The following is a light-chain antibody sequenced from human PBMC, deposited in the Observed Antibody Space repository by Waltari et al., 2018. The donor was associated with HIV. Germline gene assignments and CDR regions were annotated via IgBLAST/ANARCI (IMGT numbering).Light chain of an antibody. CDR1: SSNIGSNY. CDR3: AAWDDSLRGFYV. Sequence: QSVLTQPPSASGTPGQRVTISCSGSSSNIGSNYVYWYQQLPGTAPKLLIYRNNPRPSGFPDRFSGSKSGTSASLAISGLRSEDEADYYCAAWDDSLRGFYVFGTGTKVTVL. V-gene: IGLV1-47*01. J-gene: IGLJ1*01. CDR2: RNN.